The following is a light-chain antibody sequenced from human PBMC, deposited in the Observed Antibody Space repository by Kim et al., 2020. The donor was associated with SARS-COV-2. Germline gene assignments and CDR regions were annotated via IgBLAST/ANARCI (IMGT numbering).Light chain of an antibody. CDR2: DNN. CDR1: SSNMGNNY. V-gene: IGLV1-51*01. Sequence: GQKVTRSCSGSSSNMGNNYVSWYQQLPGTAPKLLIYDNNKRPSGIPDRFSGSKSGTSATLGITGLQTGDEADYYCGTWDSSLSAVVFGGGTQLTVL. CDR3: GTWDSSLSAVV. J-gene: IGLJ2*01.